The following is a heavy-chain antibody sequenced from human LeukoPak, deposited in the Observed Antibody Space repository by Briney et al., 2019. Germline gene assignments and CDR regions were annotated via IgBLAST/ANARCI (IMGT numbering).Heavy chain of an antibody. CDR1: GGSISSSGYY. Sequence: SETLSLTCTVSGGSISSSGYYWGWIRQHPGKGLEWIGYIYYSGSTYYNPSLKSRVTISVDTSKNQFSLKLSSVTAADTAVYYCARGYGAQPYYYYGMDVWGQGTTVTVSS. V-gene: IGHV4-31*03. D-gene: IGHD4-17*01. CDR2: IYYSGST. CDR3: ARGYGAQPYYYYGMDV. J-gene: IGHJ6*02.